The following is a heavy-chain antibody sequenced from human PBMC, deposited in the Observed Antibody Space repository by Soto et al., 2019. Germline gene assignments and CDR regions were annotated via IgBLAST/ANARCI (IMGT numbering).Heavy chain of an antibody. CDR1: GGSMRNYF. D-gene: IGHD6-13*01. V-gene: IGHV4-59*01. CDR3: AAGEASSRNLAPYYLDF. J-gene: IGHJ4*02. CDR2: IHYSGTT. Sequence: SETLSLTCTVSGGSMRNYFWTWIRQPPGKGLEWIGYIHYSGTTSFFPSYNPSLRSRVTISEDTSKNQFSLKLLSVTTADTAVYFCAAGEASSRNLAPYYLDFWGQGTLVSVSS.